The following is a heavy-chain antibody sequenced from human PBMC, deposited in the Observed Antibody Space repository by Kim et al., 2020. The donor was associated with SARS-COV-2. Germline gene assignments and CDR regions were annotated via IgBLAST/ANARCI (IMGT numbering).Heavy chain of an antibody. CDR1: GFTFSSYA. CDR3: AREAFGELFRSYYYYYYGMDV. J-gene: IGHJ6*02. D-gene: IGHD3-10*01. CDR2: ISYDGSNK. V-gene: IGHV3-30*04. Sequence: VGSLRLSCAASGFTFSSYAMHWVRQAPGKGLEWVAVISYDGSNKYYADSVKGRFTISRDNSKNTLYLQMNSLRAEDTAVYYCAREAFGELFRSYYYYYYGMDVWGQGTTVTVSS.